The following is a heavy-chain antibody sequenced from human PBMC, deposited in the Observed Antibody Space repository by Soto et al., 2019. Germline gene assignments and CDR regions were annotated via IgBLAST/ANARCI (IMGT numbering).Heavy chain of an antibody. CDR1: GFTFSSYA. CDR3: AKPSVPRPRKTVTFDF. Sequence: EVQLLESGGGLVQPGGSLRLSCAASGFTFSSYAISWVRQAPGKGLEWVSAISGSGGSTYYADSVKGRFTIPRDNSKNPLYLQMNSLRAEDTAVYYCAKPSVPRPRKTVTFDFWGQGTLVTVSS. V-gene: IGHV3-23*01. CDR2: ISGSGGST. D-gene: IGHD4-17*01. J-gene: IGHJ5*01.